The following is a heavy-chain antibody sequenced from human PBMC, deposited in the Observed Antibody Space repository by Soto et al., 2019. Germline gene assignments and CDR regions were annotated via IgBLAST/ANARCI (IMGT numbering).Heavy chain of an antibody. D-gene: IGHD6-19*01. J-gene: IGHJ6*02. CDR1: GGSFRTYS. CDR3: AKGAVAGTPTSYYYYGMDV. Sequence: QVQLLQSGAEVKKPGSSVRVSCEASGGSFRTYSISWVRQAPGQGLEWMGEIIPIFGTVNYAQKFQGRVTITADEPTTTVYMDLRSLRSEDTAVYYCAKGAVAGTPTSYYYYGMDVWGQGTTDTVSS. V-gene: IGHV1-69*12. CDR2: IIPIFGTV.